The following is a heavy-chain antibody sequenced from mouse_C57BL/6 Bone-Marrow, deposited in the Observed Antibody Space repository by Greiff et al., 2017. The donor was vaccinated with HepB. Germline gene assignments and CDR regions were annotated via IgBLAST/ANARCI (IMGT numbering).Heavy chain of an antibody. D-gene: IGHD1-1*01. CDR3: ARDEYYGSSPFDY. V-gene: IGHV5-4*01. Sequence: EVQLVESGGGLVKPGGSLKLSCAASGFTFSSYAMSWVRQTPEKRLEWVATISDGGSYTYYPDNVKGRFTISRDNAKNNLYLQMSHLKSEDTAMYYCARDEYYGSSPFDYWGQGTTLTVSS. CDR2: ISDGGSYT. CDR1: GFTFSSYA. J-gene: IGHJ2*01.